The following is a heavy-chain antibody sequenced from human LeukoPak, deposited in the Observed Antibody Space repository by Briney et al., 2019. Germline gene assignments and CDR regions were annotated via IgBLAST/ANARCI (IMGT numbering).Heavy chain of an antibody. CDR1: GDSISSGSYY. CDR2: IYASGST. V-gene: IGHV4-61*02. Sequence: PSQTLSLTCTVSGDSISSGSYYWSWIRQPAGKGLEWIGRIYASGSTNYNPSLKGRVTISLDTSENQFSLKVNSVTAADTAVYYCARGIGTTNFDSWGQGTLVTVSS. CDR3: ARGIGTTNFDS. D-gene: IGHD1-1*01. J-gene: IGHJ4*02.